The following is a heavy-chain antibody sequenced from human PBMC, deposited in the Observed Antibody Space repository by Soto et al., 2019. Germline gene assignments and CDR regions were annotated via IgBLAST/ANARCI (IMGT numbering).Heavy chain of an antibody. V-gene: IGHV2-5*02. CDR1: GFSLSTSGVG. CDR2: IYWDDDK. J-gene: IGHJ6*02. CDR3: AYLPCSGGSCYWFSFSGMDV. Sequence: QITLKESGPTLVKPTQTLTLTCTFSGFSLSTSGVGVAWIRQPPGKALEWIALIYWDDDKRYRTYLESRLTITTDTSKNQVVLTVTNMDSVDTATYYCAYLPCSGGSCYWFSFSGMDVWGQGTTVTVSS. D-gene: IGHD2-15*01.